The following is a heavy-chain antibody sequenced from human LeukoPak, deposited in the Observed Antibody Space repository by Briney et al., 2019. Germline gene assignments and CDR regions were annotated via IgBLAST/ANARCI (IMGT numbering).Heavy chain of an antibody. D-gene: IGHD3-22*01. CDR3: ARQWYYYDSRGYYPYYFDY. Sequence: SETLSLTCAVYGGSFSGYYWSWIRQPPGKGLEWIGEINHSGSTNYNPSLKSRVTISVDTSKNQFSLKLSSVTAADTAVYYCARQWYYYDSRGYYPYYFDYWGQGTLVTVSS. J-gene: IGHJ4*02. V-gene: IGHV4-34*01. CDR1: GGSFSGYY. CDR2: INHSGST.